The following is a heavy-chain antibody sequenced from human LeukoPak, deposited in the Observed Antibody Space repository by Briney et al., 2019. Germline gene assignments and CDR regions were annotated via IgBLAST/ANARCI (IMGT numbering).Heavy chain of an antibody. Sequence: SETLSLTCTVSGGSISSSSYYWGWIRQPPGKGLEWIGSIYYSGSTYYNPSLKSRVTISVDTSKNQFSLKLSSVTAADTAVYYCARQSIFRGPYYGGIDYWGQGTLVTVSS. J-gene: IGHJ4*02. CDR1: GGSISSSSYY. CDR2: IYYSGST. V-gene: IGHV4-39*01. D-gene: IGHD3-10*01. CDR3: ARQSIFRGPYYGGIDY.